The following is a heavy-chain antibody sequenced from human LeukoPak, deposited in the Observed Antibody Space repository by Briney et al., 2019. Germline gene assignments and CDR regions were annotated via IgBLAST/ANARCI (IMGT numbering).Heavy chain of an antibody. Sequence: GGSLRLSCAASGFTFSSYAMHWVRQVPGKGLEWVAVISYDGSNKYYADSVKGRFTISRDNSKNTLYLQMNSLRAEDTAVYYCARDNDYFDYWGQGTLVTVSS. CDR1: GFTFSSYA. V-gene: IGHV3-30-3*01. J-gene: IGHJ4*02. CDR3: ARDNDYFDY. CDR2: ISYDGSNK.